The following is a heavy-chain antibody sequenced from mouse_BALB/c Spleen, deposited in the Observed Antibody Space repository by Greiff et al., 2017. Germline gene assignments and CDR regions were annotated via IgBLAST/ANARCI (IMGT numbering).Heavy chain of an antibody. Sequence: VQLQQSGAELAKPGASVKMSCKASGYTFTSYWMHWVKQRPGQGLEWIGYINPSTGYTEYNQKFKDKSTLTADKSSSTAYMQLSSLTSEDSAVYYCARNYYGSSWYFDVWGAGTTVTVSS. CDR3: ARNYYGSSWYFDV. CDR1: GYTFTSYW. J-gene: IGHJ1*01. D-gene: IGHD1-1*01. V-gene: IGHV1-7*01. CDR2: INPSTGYT.